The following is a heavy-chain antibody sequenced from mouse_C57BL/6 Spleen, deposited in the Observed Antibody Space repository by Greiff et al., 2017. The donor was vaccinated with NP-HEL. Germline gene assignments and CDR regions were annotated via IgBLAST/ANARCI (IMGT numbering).Heavy chain of an antibody. CDR1: GYTFTDYY. D-gene: IGHD3-2*02. J-gene: IGHJ4*01. V-gene: IGHV1-26*01. CDR2: INPNNGGT. CDR3: ARDSSGLYAMDY. Sequence: VQLQQSGPELVKPGASVKISCKASGYTFTDYYMNWVKQSHGKSLEWIGDINPNNGGTSYNQKFKGKATLTVDKSSSTAYMQLRSLTSGDSAVYYCARDSSGLYAMDYWGQGTSVTVSS.